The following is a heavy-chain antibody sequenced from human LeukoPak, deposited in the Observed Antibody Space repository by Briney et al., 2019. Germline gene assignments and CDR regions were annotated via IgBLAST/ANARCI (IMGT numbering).Heavy chain of an antibody. CDR2: INSDGSST. CDR1: GCTFSSYW. J-gene: IGHJ3*02. D-gene: IGHD1-26*01. CDR3: ASDSGSDDAFDI. V-gene: IGHV3-74*01. Sequence: PGGSLTLSCAASGCTFSSYWMHWVRQAPRQGLGWVSRINSDGSSTSYADSVKGRFTISRDNAKNTLYLQMNSLGAEDTSVYYCASDSGSDDAFDIWGQGTMVTVSS.